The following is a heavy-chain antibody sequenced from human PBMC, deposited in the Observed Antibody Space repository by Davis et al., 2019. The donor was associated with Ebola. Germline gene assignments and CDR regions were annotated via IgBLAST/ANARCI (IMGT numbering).Heavy chain of an antibody. CDR3: ARVGVAGRLNWFDP. Sequence: ASVKVSCKASGGTFSSYAISWVRQAPGQRLEWMGWINAGNGNTKYSQKFQGRVTITRDTSASTAYMELSSLRSEDTAVYYCARVGVAGRLNWFDPWGQGTLVTVSS. CDR1: GGTFSSYA. D-gene: IGHD6-19*01. V-gene: IGHV1-3*01. J-gene: IGHJ5*02. CDR2: INAGNGNT.